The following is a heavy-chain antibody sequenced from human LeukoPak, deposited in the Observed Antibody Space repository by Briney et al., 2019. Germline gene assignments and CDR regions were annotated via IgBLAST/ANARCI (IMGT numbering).Heavy chain of an antibody. D-gene: IGHD3-3*01. Sequence: GGSLRLSCAASGFTFSSYAVYWVRQAPGKGLEYVAAISSNGGSTYYANSVKGRFNISRDNSKNTLYLQMGSLRAEDMAVYYCAREGYDFWSGSQYYMDVWGKGTTVTVSS. V-gene: IGHV3-64*01. CDR3: AREGYDFWSGSQYYMDV. J-gene: IGHJ6*03. CDR1: GFTFSSYA. CDR2: ISSNGGST.